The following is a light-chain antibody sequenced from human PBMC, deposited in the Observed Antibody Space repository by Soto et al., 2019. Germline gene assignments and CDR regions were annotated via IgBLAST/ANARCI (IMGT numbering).Light chain of an antibody. V-gene: IGLV2-23*02. J-gene: IGLJ1*01. Sequence: QSALTQPASVSGSPGQSITLSCTGTSGDVGTHDLVSWYQQYPGKAPQLLIYEVTKRPSGVSARFTGSKSGNTASLTISGLQAVDEADYYCCSFAGTTILDVFGTGTKLTVL. CDR3: CSFAGTTILDV. CDR2: EVT. CDR1: SGDVGTHDL.